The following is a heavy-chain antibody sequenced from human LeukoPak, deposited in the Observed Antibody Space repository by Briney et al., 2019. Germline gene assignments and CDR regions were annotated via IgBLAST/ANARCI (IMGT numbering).Heavy chain of an antibody. J-gene: IGHJ4*02. V-gene: IGHV4-59*01. D-gene: IGHD2-2*01. CDR1: GGSISNYI. CDR3: ARVRCYSSKRCYDRQCDN. CDR2: IYYSGNT. Sequence: SETLSLTCTDPGGSISNYIWSWIRQPPGKGLEWIGYIYYSGNTNYNPSLKSRVTISVDTSKNQFSLNLNSVTAADTAVYYCARVRCYSSKRCYDRQCDNWGQGTLVTVSS.